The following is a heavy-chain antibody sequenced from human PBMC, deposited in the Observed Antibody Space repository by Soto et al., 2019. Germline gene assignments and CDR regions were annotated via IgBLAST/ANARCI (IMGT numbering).Heavy chain of an antibody. D-gene: IGHD3-9*01. CDR3: ARVRSDILTGYYIDY. Sequence: SETLSLTCTVSGGSISSSSYYWGWIRQPPGKGLEWIGSIYYSGSTYYNPSLKSRVTISVDTSKNQFSLKLSSVTAADTAVYYCARVRSDILTGYYIDYWGQG. CDR1: GGSISSSSYY. CDR2: IYYSGST. J-gene: IGHJ4*02. V-gene: IGHV4-39*01.